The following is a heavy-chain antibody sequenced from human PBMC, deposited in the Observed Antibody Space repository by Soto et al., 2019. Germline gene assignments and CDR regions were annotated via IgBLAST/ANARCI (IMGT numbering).Heavy chain of an antibody. V-gene: IGHV3-53*01. CDR3: VKMELLLSFDY. D-gene: IGHD2-15*01. J-gene: IGHJ4*02. CDR2: IYSGGST. Sequence: QPGGSLRLSCAASGFTVSSNYMSWVRQAPGKGLEWVSVIYSGGSTYYADSVKGRFTISRDNSKNTLYLQMNSLRAEDTAVYYCVKMELLLSFDYWGQGTLVTVSS. CDR1: GFTVSSNY.